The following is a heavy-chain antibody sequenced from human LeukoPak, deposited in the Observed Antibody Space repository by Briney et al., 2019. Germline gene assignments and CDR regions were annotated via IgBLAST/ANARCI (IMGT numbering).Heavy chain of an antibody. Sequence: PGGSLRLSCAASGFTFSSYCMNWVRQAPGKGLEWVSYISSSRSYTYYADSVKGRFTISRDNAKNSLYLQMNSLRAEDTAVYYCARGESGDDTHLLYYVDYGGQGTLVTVSS. CDR2: ISSSRSYT. V-gene: IGHV3-21*01. D-gene: IGHD4-17*01. CDR1: GFTFSSYC. J-gene: IGHJ4*02. CDR3: ARGESGDDTHLLYYVDY.